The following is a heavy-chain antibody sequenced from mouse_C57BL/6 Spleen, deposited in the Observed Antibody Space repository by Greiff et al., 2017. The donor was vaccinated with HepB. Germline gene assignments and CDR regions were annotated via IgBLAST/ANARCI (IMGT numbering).Heavy chain of an antibody. CDR3: ARGTNYWYFYV. CDR1: GYSITSDY. V-gene: IGHV3-8*01. J-gene: IGHJ1*03. D-gene: IGHD1-1*01. CDR2: MRYSGSS. Sequence: DVQLQESGPGLAKPSQTLSLICSVTGYSITSDYWNWIRKFPGNKLEFLGYMRYSGSSYYNPSLKSRLSITRDTSKNQFYLQLNSVTSEDPATYFCARGTNYWYFYVWGTVTTVTFSS.